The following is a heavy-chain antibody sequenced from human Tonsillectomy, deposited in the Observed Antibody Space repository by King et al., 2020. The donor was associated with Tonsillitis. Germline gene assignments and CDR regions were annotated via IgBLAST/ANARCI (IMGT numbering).Heavy chain of an antibody. V-gene: IGHV1-18*01. CDR2: ISGNKGNT. CDR3: VRDGQWVIIAFDV. CDR1: NYTFTNYG. J-gene: IGHJ3*01. D-gene: IGHD6-19*01. Sequence: VQLVESGAEVKKPGASVKVSCKASNYTFTNYGVSWVRQAPGQGLECVVWISGNKGNTKYAQKLKGIVTMITDTSPSTAYMELRSLRSDDTAVYYCVRDGQWVIIAFDVWGQGTMVTVSS.